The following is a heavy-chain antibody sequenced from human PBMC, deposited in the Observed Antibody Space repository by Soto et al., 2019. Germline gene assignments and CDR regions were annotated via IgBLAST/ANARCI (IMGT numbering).Heavy chain of an antibody. CDR1: GGSFSSNA. CDR2: IIPIFGTA. D-gene: IGHD6-6*01. V-gene: IGHV1-69*12. Sequence: QVQLVQSGAEVKKPGSSVKVSCKASGGSFSSNAISWVRQAPGQGLEWMGGIIPIFGTANYAQKFQGRVTITADESTSTAYMELSSLRSEDTAVYYCASSIAARLGPSNIDYWGQGTLVTVSS. CDR3: ASSIAARLGPSNIDY. J-gene: IGHJ4*02.